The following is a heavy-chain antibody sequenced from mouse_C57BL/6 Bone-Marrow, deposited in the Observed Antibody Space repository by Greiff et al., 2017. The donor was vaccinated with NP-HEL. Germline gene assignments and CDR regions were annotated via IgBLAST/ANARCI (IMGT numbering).Heavy chain of an antibody. D-gene: IGHD2-2*01. V-gene: IGHV1-59*01. CDR2: IDPSDSYT. J-gene: IGHJ3*01. Sequence: VQLQQPGAELVRPGTSVKLSCKASGYTFTSYWMHWVKQRPGQGLEWIGVIDPSDSYTNYNQKFKGKATLTVDTSSSTAYMQRSSLTSEDSAVYYCARGSTMVKWFAYWGQGTLVTVSA. CDR3: ARGSTMVKWFAY. CDR1: GYTFTSYW.